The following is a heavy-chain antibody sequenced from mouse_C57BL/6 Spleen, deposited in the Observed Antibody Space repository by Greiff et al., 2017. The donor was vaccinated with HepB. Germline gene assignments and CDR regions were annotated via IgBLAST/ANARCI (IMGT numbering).Heavy chain of an antibody. CDR1: GYAFTNYL. CDR2: INPGSGGT. Sequence: VQLQQSGAELVRPGTSVKVSCKASGYAFTNYLIEWVKQRPGQGLEWIGVINPGSGGTNYNEKVKGKATLTADKSSSTAYMQLSSLTSEDSAVYFCARSSYYYGSPHFDYWGQGTTLTVSS. CDR3: ARSSYYYGSPHFDY. V-gene: IGHV1-54*01. J-gene: IGHJ2*01. D-gene: IGHD1-1*01.